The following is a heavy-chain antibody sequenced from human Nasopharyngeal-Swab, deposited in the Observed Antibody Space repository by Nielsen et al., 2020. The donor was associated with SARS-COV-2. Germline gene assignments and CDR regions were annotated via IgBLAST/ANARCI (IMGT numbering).Heavy chain of an antibody. CDR3: ARERIAAAGTDY. CDR2: ISSSNSYT. V-gene: IGHV3-11*06. J-gene: IGHJ4*02. CDR1: GFTFSDYY. D-gene: IGHD6-13*01. Sequence: GESLKISCAASGFTFSDYYMSWIRQAPGKGLEWVSYISSSNSYTNYADSVKGRFTISRDNAKNSLYLQMNSLRAEDTAVYYCARERIAAAGTDYWGQGTLVTVSS.